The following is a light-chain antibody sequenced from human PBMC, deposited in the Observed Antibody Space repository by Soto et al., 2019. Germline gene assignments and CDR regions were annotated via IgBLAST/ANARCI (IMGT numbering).Light chain of an antibody. J-gene: IGLJ1*01. CDR1: SGDVGGYDF. CDR3: CSYAGRYTYV. CDR2: DVT. V-gene: IGLV2-11*01. Sequence: QSALTQPRSVSGSPGQSVTISCTGSSGDVGGYDFVSWFLQRPGKAPKLMIYDVTKRTSGVPDRFSGSKSGNTASLTISGLQAEDEADYYCCSYAGRYTYVFGTGTKLTVL.